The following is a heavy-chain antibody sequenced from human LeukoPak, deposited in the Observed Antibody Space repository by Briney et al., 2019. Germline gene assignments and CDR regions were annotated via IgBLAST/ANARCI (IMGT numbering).Heavy chain of an antibody. CDR2: IYYSGST. CDR1: GGSISSYY. D-gene: IGHD6-6*01. CDR3: ARGTWSSSIDY. V-gene: IGHV4-59*08. Sequence: SETLSPTCTVSGGSISSYYWSWIRQPPGKGLEWIGYIYYSGSTYYNPSLKSRLTISGDTSKNQFSLRLSSVTAADTAVYYCARGTWSSSIDYWGQGTLVTVSS. J-gene: IGHJ4*02.